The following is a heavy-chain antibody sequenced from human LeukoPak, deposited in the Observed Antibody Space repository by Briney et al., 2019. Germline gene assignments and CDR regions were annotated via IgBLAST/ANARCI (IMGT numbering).Heavy chain of an antibody. Sequence: ASVKVSCKASRDTFSDYYIHWVRQAPGQGLEWMGIINPTGDDANYTQNFQGRVTLTRDTSASTVYMELTSLRSEDTAVYYCARAGDQYFEYWGQGTPVTVSS. CDR2: INPTGDDA. V-gene: IGHV1-46*01. J-gene: IGHJ4*02. CDR1: RDTFSDYY. CDR3: ARAGDQYFEY. D-gene: IGHD3-10*01.